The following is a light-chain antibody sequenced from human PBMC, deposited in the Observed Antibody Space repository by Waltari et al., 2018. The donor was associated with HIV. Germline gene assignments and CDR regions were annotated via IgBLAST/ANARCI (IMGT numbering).Light chain of an antibody. Sequence: QSALTQPPSASGSSGQSATIPCTGTSRAVGGYNYVTWYQQHPGKASKLMNFEVSQRPSAVPVRFSGSKSGNTASLTVSGLQAEDEANYYCSSFAGTNDVIFGGGTKLTVL. CDR1: SRAVGGYNY. V-gene: IGLV2-8*01. J-gene: IGLJ2*01. CDR2: EVS. CDR3: SSFAGTNDVI.